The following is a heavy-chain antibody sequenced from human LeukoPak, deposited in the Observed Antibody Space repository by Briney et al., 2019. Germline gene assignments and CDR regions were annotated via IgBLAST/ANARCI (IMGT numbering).Heavy chain of an antibody. CDR1: GYTLTELS. CDR3: ATEWSALGYFDY. V-gene: IGHV1-24*01. CDR2: FDPEDGET. J-gene: IGHJ4*02. Sequence: ASVKLPYKVSGYTLTELSMHWVRQAPGKGLEWMGGFDPEDGETIYAQKFQGRVTMTEDTSTDTAYMELSSLRSEDTAVYYCATEWSALGYFDYWGQGTLVTVSS. D-gene: IGHD3-3*01.